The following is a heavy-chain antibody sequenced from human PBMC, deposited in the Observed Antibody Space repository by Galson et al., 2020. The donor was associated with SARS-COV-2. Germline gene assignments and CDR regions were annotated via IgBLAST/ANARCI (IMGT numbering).Heavy chain of an antibody. V-gene: IGHV4-59*01. CDR3: ARVPGHDYIPNWYFDL. J-gene: IGHJ2*01. Sequence: SETLSLTCTVSGGSITSYYWSWIRQPPGKGLEWIGNFYHGGSTNYNSSLKSRVTISVDTSKNQLSLEVSSVTAADTAIYYCARVPGHDYIPNWYFDLWGRGTLVTVSS. CDR2: FYHGGST. D-gene: IGHD4-4*01. CDR1: GGSITSYY.